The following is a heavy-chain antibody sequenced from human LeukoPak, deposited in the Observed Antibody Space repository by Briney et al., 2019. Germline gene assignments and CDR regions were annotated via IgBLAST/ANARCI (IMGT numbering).Heavy chain of an antibody. Sequence: KTSETLSLTCTVSGGSISSYYWSWIRQPPGKGLEWIGYIYYSGSTDYNPSLKSRVTISVDTSKNQFSLKLSSVTAADTAEYYCARDARPPQGYCSSTSCLNWFDPWGQGTLVTVSS. V-gene: IGHV4-59*01. CDR3: ARDARPPQGYCSSTSCLNWFDP. CDR2: IYYSGST. CDR1: GGSISSYY. J-gene: IGHJ5*02. D-gene: IGHD2-2*01.